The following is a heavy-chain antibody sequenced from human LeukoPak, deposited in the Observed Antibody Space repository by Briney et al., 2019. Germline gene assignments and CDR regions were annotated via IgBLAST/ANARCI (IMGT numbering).Heavy chain of an antibody. D-gene: IGHD6-6*01. CDR2: IYYSGST. J-gene: IGHJ6*03. Sequence: SETLSLTCTVSGGSISSHYWSWIRQPPGKGLEWIGYIYYSGSTNYNPSPKSRVTISVDTSKNQFSLKLSSVTAADTAVYYCARAQYSSMSYYYYYMDVWGKGTTVTVSS. CDR3: ARAQYSSMSYYYYYMDV. V-gene: IGHV4-59*11. CDR1: GGSISSHY.